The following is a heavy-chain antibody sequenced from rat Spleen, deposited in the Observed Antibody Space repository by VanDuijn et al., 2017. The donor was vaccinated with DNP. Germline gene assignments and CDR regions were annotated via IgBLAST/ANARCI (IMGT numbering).Heavy chain of an antibody. CDR2: ISSGGYNT. Sequence: EVPLVESGGGLVQPGRSLKLSCAASGFTFSDYDMAWVRQAPTKGLEWVASISSGGYNTYYRDSVKGRFTVSRDNTENTQYLQMDSLRSEDTATYYCTKEGTEGTPFAYWGQGTLVTVSS. J-gene: IGHJ3*01. V-gene: IGHV5S13*01. D-gene: IGHD1-11*01. CDR3: TKEGTEGTPFAY. CDR1: GFTFSDYD.